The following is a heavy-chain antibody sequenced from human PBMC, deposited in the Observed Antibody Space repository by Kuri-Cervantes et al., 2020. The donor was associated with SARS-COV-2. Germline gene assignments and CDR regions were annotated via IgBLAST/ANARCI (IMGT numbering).Heavy chain of an antibody. CDR2: INHSGST. CDR3: GRVKSVVTPDIDY. D-gene: IGHD4-23*01. J-gene: IGHJ4*02. Sequence: SETLSLTCAVYGGSFSGYYWSWMRQPPGKGLEWFGEINHSGSTNYNPSLKSRVTISVDTSKNQFSLKLSSVAAADTAVYYCGRVKSVVTPDIDYWGQGTLVTVSS. V-gene: IGHV4-34*01. CDR1: GGSFSGYY.